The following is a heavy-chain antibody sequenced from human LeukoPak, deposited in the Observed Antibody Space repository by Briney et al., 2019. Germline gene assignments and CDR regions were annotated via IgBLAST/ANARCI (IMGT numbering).Heavy chain of an antibody. CDR1: GFTFSSYG. CDR3: AMLKNAFDF. Sequence: HTGGSLRLSCAASGFTFSSYGMHWVRQAPGKGLEWVAVIWYDGSNKYYADSVKGRFTISRDNSKNTLYLQMNSLRAEDTAVYYCAMLKNAFDFWGQGTMVTVSS. V-gene: IGHV3-33*01. CDR2: IWYDGSNK. J-gene: IGHJ3*01.